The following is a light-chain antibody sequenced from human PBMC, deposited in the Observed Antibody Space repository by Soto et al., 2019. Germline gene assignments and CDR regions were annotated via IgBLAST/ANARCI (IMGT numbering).Light chain of an antibody. Sequence: QSVLTQPPSVSGAPGQRVTISCTGSSSNIGAGFDVHWYHQIAGTAPKLLIYGNSNRPSGVPDRFSASRSASSASLAVTGLQAEDEADYYCQSYDIRLSAWVFGGGTKLTVL. V-gene: IGLV1-40*01. J-gene: IGLJ3*02. CDR3: QSYDIRLSAWV. CDR1: SSNIGAGFD. CDR2: GNS.